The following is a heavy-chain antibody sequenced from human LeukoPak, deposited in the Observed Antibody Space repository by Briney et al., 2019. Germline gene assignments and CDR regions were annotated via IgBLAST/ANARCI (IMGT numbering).Heavy chain of an antibody. Sequence: GGSLRFSCAASGFAFSSYAMTWVRQAPGKGLEWISGIRDSGESTYYADSVKGRFTISRVNSENTVHLQMNSLRAEDTAVYYCAKSRSFATTDAYDMWGQGTMVTVSS. CDR3: AKSRSFATTDAYDM. J-gene: IGHJ3*02. CDR1: GFAFSSYA. D-gene: IGHD1-26*01. CDR2: IRDSGEST. V-gene: IGHV3-23*01.